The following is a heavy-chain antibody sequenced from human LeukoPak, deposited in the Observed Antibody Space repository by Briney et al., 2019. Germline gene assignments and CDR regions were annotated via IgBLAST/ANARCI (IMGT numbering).Heavy chain of an antibody. CDR3: VAWGNSGNS. V-gene: IGHV3-7*01. Sequence: GGSLRLSCAASGFTFSGHWMSWVRQAPAKGLEWVAHMNGDGSQIYYMDFVEGRFTISRDNAKNSLYLQMNGLRAEDTAEYYCVAWGNSGNSWGQGTMVIVSS. CDR2: MNGDGSQI. CDR1: GFTFSGHW. J-gene: IGHJ3*01. D-gene: IGHD1-26*01.